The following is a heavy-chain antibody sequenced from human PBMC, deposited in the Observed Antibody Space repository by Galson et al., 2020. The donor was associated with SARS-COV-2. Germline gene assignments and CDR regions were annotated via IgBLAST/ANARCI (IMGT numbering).Heavy chain of an antibody. CDR2: INDSGRV. V-gene: IGHV4-34*01. J-gene: IGHJ4*02. Sequence: SETLSLTCDVFGGSFSGHFWTWIRQPPGKGLEWIGEINDSGRVSHNPSLQSRLTILMDTSKNQFSLKLNSVTAADTAVYYCARGGAGPRLEYWCQGILVTVSS. CDR1: GGSFSGHF. CDR3: ARGGAGPRLEY.